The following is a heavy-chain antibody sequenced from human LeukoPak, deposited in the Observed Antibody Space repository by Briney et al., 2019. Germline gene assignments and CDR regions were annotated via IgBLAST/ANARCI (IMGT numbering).Heavy chain of an antibody. V-gene: IGHV3-21*01. J-gene: IGHJ3*02. Sequence: PGGSLRLSCAASGFTFSSHSMNWVRQAPGKGLEWVSSISGSSSYIYYADSVKGRFTISRDNAKNSLYLQMNSLRAEDTAVYYCASWPPLRITMVRGAVPLDIWGQGTMVTVSS. CDR1: GFTFSSHS. CDR3: ASWPPLRITMVRGAVPLDI. D-gene: IGHD3-10*01. CDR2: ISGSSSYI.